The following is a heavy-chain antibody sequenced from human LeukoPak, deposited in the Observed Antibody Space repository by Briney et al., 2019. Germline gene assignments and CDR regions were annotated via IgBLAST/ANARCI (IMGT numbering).Heavy chain of an antibody. Sequence: ASVKVSCKASGYTFIGYYMHWMRQAPGQGLEWMGCINPISGVTNYAQKFQGRVTMTRDTSFSTASMELRSLRSDDTAVYYCARVSDSSTWNKPSYFDYWGQGTLVTVSS. CDR3: ARVSDSSTWNKPSYFDY. D-gene: IGHD6-6*01. CDR2: INPISGVT. CDR1: GYTFIGYY. J-gene: IGHJ4*02. V-gene: IGHV1-2*02.